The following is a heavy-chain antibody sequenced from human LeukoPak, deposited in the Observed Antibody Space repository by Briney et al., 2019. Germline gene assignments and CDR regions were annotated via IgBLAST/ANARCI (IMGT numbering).Heavy chain of an antibody. D-gene: IGHD1-1*01. CDR1: GGSISSYY. CDR3: ARGGGTTYFDY. CDR2: IYYSGST. V-gene: IGHV4-59*01. Sequence: SETLSLTCPVSGGSISSYYWSWIRQPPGKGLEWIGYIYYSGSTNYNPSPKSRVTISVDTSKNQFSLKLSSVTAADTAVYYCARGGGTTYFDYWGQGTLVTVSS. J-gene: IGHJ4*02.